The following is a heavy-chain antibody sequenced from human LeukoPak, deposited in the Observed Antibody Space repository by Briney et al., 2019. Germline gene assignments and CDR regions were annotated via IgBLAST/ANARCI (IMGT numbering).Heavy chain of an antibody. J-gene: IGHJ4*02. V-gene: IGHV4-59*01. CDR3: ARGSYYYDILTVPDY. CDR1: GGSISSYH. Sequence: PSETLSLTCTVSGGSISSYHWSWIRQPPGKGLEWIGYIYYSGSTNYNPSLKSRVTISVDTSKNQFSLKLSSVTAADTAVYYCARGSYYYDILTVPDYWGQGTLVTVSS. CDR2: IYYSGST. D-gene: IGHD3-9*01.